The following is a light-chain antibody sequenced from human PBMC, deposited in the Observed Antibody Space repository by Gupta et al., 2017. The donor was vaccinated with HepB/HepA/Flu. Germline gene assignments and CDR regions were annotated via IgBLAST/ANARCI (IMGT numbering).Light chain of an antibody. CDR3: RQEDNYPLT. CDR2: AAS. CDR1: QGIRND. Sequence: AIQMTQSPSSLSASVGDRVTITCRASQGIRNDLGWYQQKPGKAPKLLIYAASSLQSGVPSRFSGSGSGTDFTLTISSLQPEDFATYYCRQEDNYPLTFGGWTKVEIK. J-gene: IGKJ4*01. V-gene: IGKV1-6*01.